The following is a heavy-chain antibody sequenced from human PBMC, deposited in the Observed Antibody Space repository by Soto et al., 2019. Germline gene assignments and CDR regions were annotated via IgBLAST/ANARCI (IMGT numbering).Heavy chain of an antibody. CDR1: SGSISINTW. CDR3: IRNLDS. Sequence: QVQLQESGPGLVEPSGTLSLTCAVSSGSISINTWWHWVRQPPGKGLEWIGEISHSGITNYNPSLKSRVRISVDKSKNQFSLRLNSVTAADTAVYYCIRNLDSWGQGTLVTVSS. CDR2: ISHSGIT. J-gene: IGHJ4*02. V-gene: IGHV4-4*02.